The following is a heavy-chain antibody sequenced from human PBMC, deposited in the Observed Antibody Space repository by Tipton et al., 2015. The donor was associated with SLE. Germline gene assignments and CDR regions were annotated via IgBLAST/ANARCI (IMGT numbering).Heavy chain of an antibody. J-gene: IGHJ4*02. V-gene: IGHV4-61*05. CDR3: ASFSSWYGGDYFDS. CDR2: IYYSGST. CDR1: GDSITNTNYY. D-gene: IGHD6-13*01. Sequence: TLSLTCTVSGDSITNTNYYWDWIRQPPGKGLEWIGQIYYSGSTYYNPSLKSPVTISLDRSKNQFSLKMSSVTPADTAIYYCASFSSWYGGDYFDSWGQGILVTV.